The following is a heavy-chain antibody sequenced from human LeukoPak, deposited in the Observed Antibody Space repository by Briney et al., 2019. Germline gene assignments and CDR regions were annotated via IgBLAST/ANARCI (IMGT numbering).Heavy chain of an antibody. J-gene: IGHJ6*03. CDR1: GYTFTSYD. CDR2: MNPNSGNT. D-gene: IGHD2-2*01. V-gene: IGHV1-8*03. CDR3: ARVGSSTSYYYYMDV. Sequence: ASVKVSCKASGYTFTSYDMNGVRQATGQGLEWMGWMNPNSGNTGYAQKFQGRVTITRNTSISTAYMELSSLRSEDTAVYYCARVGSSTSYYYYMDVWGKGTTVTVSS.